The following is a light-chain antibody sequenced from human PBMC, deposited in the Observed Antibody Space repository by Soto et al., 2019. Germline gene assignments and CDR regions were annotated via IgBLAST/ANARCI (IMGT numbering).Light chain of an antibody. CDR3: AAWDDSRSGS. V-gene: IGLV1-47*01. Sequence: QSVLTQPPSASGAPGQRVTNSCSGRSSNIGSNYVYWYQQLPGTAPKLLIYRNNQRHSGVPDRFSGSKSGTSASLAISGLRSEDEADYYGAAWDDSRSGSFGGGTQLTVL. J-gene: IGLJ2*01. CDR2: RNN. CDR1: SSNIGSNY.